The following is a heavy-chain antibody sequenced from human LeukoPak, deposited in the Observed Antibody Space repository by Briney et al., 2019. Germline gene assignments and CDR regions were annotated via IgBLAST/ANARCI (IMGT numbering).Heavy chain of an antibody. V-gene: IGHV4-34*01. CDR2: INHSGST. J-gene: IGHJ4*02. D-gene: IGHD3-22*01. CDR3: ARCYYYDSSGYYRY. Sequence: PSETLSLTCAVYGGSFSGYYWSWIRQPPGKGLEWIGEINHSGSTNYNPSLKSRVTISVDTSKNQFSLKLSSVTAADTAVYYCARCYYYDSSGYYRYWGQGTLVTVSS. CDR1: GGSFSGYY.